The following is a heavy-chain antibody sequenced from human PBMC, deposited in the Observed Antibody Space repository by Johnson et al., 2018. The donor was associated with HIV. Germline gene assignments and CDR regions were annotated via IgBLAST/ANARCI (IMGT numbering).Heavy chain of an antibody. CDR3: AREISRYYYDYAAFDL. D-gene: IGHD3-22*01. CDR2: ISYSGSST. J-gene: IGHJ3*01. V-gene: IGHV3-23*04. Sequence: EQLVESGGGLVQPGGSLRLSCAASGFSFDSHAINWVRQAPGKGLQWVSAISYSGSSTYYADSVKGRFTISRDNSRSTVYLHMINLRADDTALYYCAREISRYYYDYAAFDLWGQGTTVTVSS. CDR1: GFSFDSHA.